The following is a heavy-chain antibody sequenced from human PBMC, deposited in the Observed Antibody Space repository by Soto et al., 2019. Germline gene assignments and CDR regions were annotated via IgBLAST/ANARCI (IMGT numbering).Heavy chain of an antibody. J-gene: IGHJ4*02. CDR3: TTGYSSGYIHDY. V-gene: IGHV3-15*01. CDR2: IKRKIDGETT. D-gene: IGHD6-19*01. Sequence: EAQMMESGGGLVKPGGSLRLSCAASGFSFSDAFMTWVRQAPGKGLEWVGRIKRKIDGETTDYVAPVKGRFTISRVDSTNTLYLQMNSLRTEDTAVYYCTTGYSSGYIHDYWGQGTLVTVSS. CDR1: GFSFSDAF.